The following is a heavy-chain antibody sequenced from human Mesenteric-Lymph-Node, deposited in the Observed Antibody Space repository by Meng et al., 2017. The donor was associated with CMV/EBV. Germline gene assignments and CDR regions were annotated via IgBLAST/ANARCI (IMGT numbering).Heavy chain of an antibody. CDR1: GGSITSHY. V-gene: IGHV4-59*11. J-gene: IGHJ6*02. Sequence: SETLSLTCTVSGGSITSHYWSWIRQSPEKGLEWMGHLYNNGNTNYNPSLKSRITMSSDTSKNQFSLKLSSVTAADTAVYYCAKFSSTGAYYHGMDVWGQGTTVTVSS. D-gene: IGHD1-1*01. CDR2: LYNNGNT. CDR3: AKFSSTGAYYHGMDV.